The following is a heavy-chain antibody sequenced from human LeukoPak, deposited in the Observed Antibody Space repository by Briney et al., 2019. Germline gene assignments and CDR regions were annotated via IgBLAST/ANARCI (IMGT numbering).Heavy chain of an antibody. CDR1: GFTFSDYY. CDR2: ISSSGSTI. Sequence: PGGSLRLSCAASGFTFSDYYMSWIRQAPGKGLEWVSYISSSGSTIYYADSVKGRFTISRDNAKNSLYLQMNSLRAEDTAVYYCAKDRDSSGYYYDYWGQGTLVTVSS. V-gene: IGHV3-11*04. J-gene: IGHJ4*02. D-gene: IGHD3-22*01. CDR3: AKDRDSSGYYYDY.